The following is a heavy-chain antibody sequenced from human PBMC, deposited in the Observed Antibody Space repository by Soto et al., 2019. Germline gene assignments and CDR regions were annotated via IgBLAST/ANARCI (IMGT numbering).Heavy chain of an antibody. V-gene: IGHV3-30-3*01. CDR2: VSHDGAIK. Sequence: QMELVESGGGVVQPGRSLRLSCTPSGFTFDNFAMHWVRQAPGKGLEWVAVVSHDGAIKHYAESVRGRLTISRDNSRDTLSLQMNSLRPEDTAVYYCVRGKYSGSYFFDYWGQGTLVTVSS. CDR3: VRGKYSGSYFFDY. CDR1: GFTFDNFA. J-gene: IGHJ4*02. D-gene: IGHD1-26*01.